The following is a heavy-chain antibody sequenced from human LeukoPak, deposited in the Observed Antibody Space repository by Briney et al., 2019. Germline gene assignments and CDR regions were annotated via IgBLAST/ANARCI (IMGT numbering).Heavy chain of an antibody. D-gene: IGHD2-15*01. CDR1: GFTFSSYG. V-gene: IGHV3-23*01. J-gene: IGHJ6*03. CDR3: AKNGDRGAYCSGGSCYPYYYYYMDV. CDR2: ISASGGTT. Sequence: GGSLRLSCAASGFTFSSYGISWVRQAPGKGLEWVSAISASGGTTYYADSVKGHFTISRDNSKNTLYLQMNSLSAEDTAVYYCAKNGDRGAYCSGGSCYPYYYYYMDVWGQGTLVTVSS.